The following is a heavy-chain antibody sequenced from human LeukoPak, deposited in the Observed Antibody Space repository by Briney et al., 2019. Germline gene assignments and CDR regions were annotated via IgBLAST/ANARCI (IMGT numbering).Heavy chain of an antibody. CDR3: AKDLAPSGPHFDGYYYGMDV. J-gene: IGHJ6*02. D-gene: IGHD1-1*01. V-gene: IGHV3-30*18. CDR2: ISYDGSNK. CDR1: GFTFSSYG. Sequence: GGPLRLSCAASGFTFSSYGMHWVRQAPGKGLEWVAVISYDGSNKYYADSVKGRFTISRDNSKNTLYLQMNSLRAEDTAVYYCAKDLAPSGPHFDGYYYGMDVWGQGTTVTVSS.